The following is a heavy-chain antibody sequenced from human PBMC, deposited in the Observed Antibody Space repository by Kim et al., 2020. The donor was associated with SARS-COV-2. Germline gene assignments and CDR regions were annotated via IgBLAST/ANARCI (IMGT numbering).Heavy chain of an antibody. CDR3: AKDLYSSSLGDAFVI. D-gene: IGHD6-13*01. CDR2: ISGSGGTT. V-gene: IGHV3-23*01. J-gene: IGHJ3*02. CDR1: GFTFSSYA. Sequence: GGSLRLSCAASGFTFSSYAMSWVRQAPGKGLEWVSAISGSGGTTYYADSVKGRFTISRDNSKNTLYLQMNSLRAEDTAVYYCAKDLYSSSLGDAFVIWGQGTMVTVSS.